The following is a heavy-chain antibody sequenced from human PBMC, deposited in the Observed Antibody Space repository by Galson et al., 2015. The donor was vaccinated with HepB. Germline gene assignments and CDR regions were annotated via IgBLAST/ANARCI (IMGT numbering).Heavy chain of an antibody. J-gene: IGHJ4*02. V-gene: IGHV1-2*06. CDR2: INPNSGGT. CDR1: GYTFTAYY. Sequence: SVKVSCKASGYTFTAYYIHWVRQAPGQGLEWMGRINPNSGGTNYAQKFQGRVTMTRDTSISTAYMELSRLRSDDTAVYYCARVVGSSWYWIDCWGQGTLVTVSS. D-gene: IGHD6-13*01. CDR3: ARVVGSSWYWIDC.